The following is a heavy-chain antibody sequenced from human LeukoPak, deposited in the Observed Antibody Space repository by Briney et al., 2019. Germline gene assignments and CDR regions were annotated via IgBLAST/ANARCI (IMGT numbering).Heavy chain of an antibody. Sequence: GRSLRLSCAASGFTFSSYSMQWVRQAPGKGLEWVAVIWYDGSNQYYTDSVKGRFTISRDNSKNTLFLQMNSLRAEDMAVYYCARVYSSGNDYWGQGTLVTVSS. V-gene: IGHV3-33*01. CDR2: IWYDGSNQ. J-gene: IGHJ4*02. CDR3: ARVYSSGNDY. CDR1: GFTFSSYS. D-gene: IGHD6-19*01.